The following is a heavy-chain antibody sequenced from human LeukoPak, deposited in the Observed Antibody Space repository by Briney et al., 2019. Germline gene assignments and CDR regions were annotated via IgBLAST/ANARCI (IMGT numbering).Heavy chain of an antibody. V-gene: IGHV1-8*01. J-gene: IGHJ6*03. CDR3: ARGLRIPGDTLYYYYMDV. CDR1: GYTFTSYD. CDR2: MNPNSGNT. D-gene: IGHD3-16*01. Sequence: ASVKVSCKASGYTFTSYDINWVRQATGQGLEWRGRMNPNSGNTGYAQKFQGRVTMTRNTSISTAYMELSSLRSEDTAVYYCARGLRIPGDTLYYYYMDVWGKGTTVTVSS.